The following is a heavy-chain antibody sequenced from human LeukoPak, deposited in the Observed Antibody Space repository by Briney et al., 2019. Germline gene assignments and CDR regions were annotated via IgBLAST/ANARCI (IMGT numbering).Heavy chain of an antibody. V-gene: IGHV4-59*01. CDR2: IYYSGST. CDR1: GASISGYY. CDR3: ARARFGYSYGPNWFDP. Sequence: SETLSLTCTVSGASISGYYWSWIRQPPGKGLERIGYIYYSGSTNYNPSLKSRVTISVDTSKNQFSLKLSSVTAADTAVDYCARARFGYSYGPNWFDPWGQGTLVTVSS. D-gene: IGHD5-18*01. J-gene: IGHJ5*02.